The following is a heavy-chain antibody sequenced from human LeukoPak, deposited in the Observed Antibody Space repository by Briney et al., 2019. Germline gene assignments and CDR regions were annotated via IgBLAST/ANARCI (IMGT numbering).Heavy chain of an antibody. Sequence: SETLSLTCAVYGGSFSGYYWSWIRQPPGKGLEWIGEINHSGSTNYNPSPKSRVTISVDTSKNQFSLKLSSVTAADTAVYYCAREAEDSGSNLYGMDVWGQGTTVTVSS. CDR3: AREAEDSGSNLYGMDV. D-gene: IGHD3-10*01. V-gene: IGHV4-34*01. CDR2: INHSGST. J-gene: IGHJ6*02. CDR1: GGSFSGYY.